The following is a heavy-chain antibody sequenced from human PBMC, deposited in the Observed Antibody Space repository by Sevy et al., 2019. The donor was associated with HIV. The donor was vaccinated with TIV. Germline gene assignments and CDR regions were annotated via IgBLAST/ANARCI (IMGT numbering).Heavy chain of an antibody. V-gene: IGHV3-11*01. CDR3: ARDGLDFWSGRYYYYGMYV. D-gene: IGHD3-3*01. Sequence: GGSLRLSCAASGFTFSDYYMSWIRQAPGKGLEWVSYISSSGSTIYYADSVKGRFTISRDNAKNSLYLQMNSLRAEDTAVYYCARDGLDFWSGRYYYYGMYVWGQGTTVTVSS. CDR1: GFTFSDYY. J-gene: IGHJ6*02. CDR2: ISSSGSTI.